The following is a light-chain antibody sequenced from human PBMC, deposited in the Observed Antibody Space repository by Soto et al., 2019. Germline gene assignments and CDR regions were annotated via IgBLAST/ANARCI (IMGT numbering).Light chain of an antibody. J-gene: IGKJ1*01. CDR2: AAS. CDR1: QSIGSY. V-gene: IGKV1-39*01. CDR3: QQSYSTPWT. Sequence: DIQMTQSPSSLSASVGDRVTITCRASQSIGSYFNWYQQKPGKAPKLLIYAASALESGVPSRFSGSGSGTDFTLTISGLQPGDFATYYCQQSYSTPWTFGQGTKVDIK.